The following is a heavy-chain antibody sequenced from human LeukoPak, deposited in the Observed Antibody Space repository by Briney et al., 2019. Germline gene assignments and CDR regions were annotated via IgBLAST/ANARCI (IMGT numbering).Heavy chain of an antibody. D-gene: IGHD3-22*01. J-gene: IGHJ4*02. V-gene: IGHV4-59*08. CDR3: ARQYSDDSSGYYFAY. CDR1: GGSFSGYY. CDR2: IYYSGST. Sequence: SETLSLTCAVYGGSFSGYYWSWIRQPPGKGLEWIGYIYYSGSTNYNPSLKSRVTISVDTSKNQFSLKLSSVTAADTAVYYCARQYSDDSSGYYFAYWGQGTLVTVSS.